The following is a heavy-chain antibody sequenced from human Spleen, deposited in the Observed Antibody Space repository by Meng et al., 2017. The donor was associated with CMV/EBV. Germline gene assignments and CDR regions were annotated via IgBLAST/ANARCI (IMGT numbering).Heavy chain of an antibody. D-gene: IGHD3-22*01. V-gene: IGHV3-21*01. Sequence: GESLKISCAASGFTFSSYSMNWVRQAPGKGLEWVSSISSSSSYIYYADSVKGRFTISRDNAKNSLYLQMNSLRAEDTAVYYCARAGYYYDSSGYWVSYFDYWGQGTLVTVSS. J-gene: IGHJ4*02. CDR1: GFTFSSYS. CDR2: ISSSSSYI. CDR3: ARAGYYYDSSGYWVSYFDY.